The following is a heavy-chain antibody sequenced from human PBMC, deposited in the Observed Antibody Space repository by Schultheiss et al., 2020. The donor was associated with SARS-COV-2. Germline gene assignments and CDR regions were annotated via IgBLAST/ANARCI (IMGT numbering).Heavy chain of an antibody. Sequence: GSLRLSCTVSGGSISSYYWSWIRQPPGKGLEWIGYIYYSGNTNYNPSLKSRVTISVDTSKSQFSLKLSSVTAADTAVYYCARDPGIAAAALYGMDVWGQGTTVTVSS. CDR1: GGSISSYY. CDR2: IYYSGNT. D-gene: IGHD6-13*01. CDR3: ARDPGIAAAALYGMDV. J-gene: IGHJ6*02. V-gene: IGHV4-59*01.